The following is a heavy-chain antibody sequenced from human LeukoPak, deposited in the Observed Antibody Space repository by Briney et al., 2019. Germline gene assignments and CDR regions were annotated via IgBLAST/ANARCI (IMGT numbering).Heavy chain of an antibody. CDR3: VSREDAFDI. Sequence: SETLSLTCTVSGGSISSSSYYWGWIRQPPGKGLERIGSIYYSGSTYYNPSLKSRVTISVDTSKNQFSLKLSSVTAADTAVYYCVSREDAFDIWGQGTMVTVSS. CDR2: IYYSGST. V-gene: IGHV4-39*01. CDR1: GGSISSSSYY. D-gene: IGHD1-26*01. J-gene: IGHJ3*02.